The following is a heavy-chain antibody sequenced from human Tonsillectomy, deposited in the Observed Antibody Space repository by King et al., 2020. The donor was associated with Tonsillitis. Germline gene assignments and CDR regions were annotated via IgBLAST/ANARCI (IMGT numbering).Heavy chain of an antibody. CDR3: ARERDYSGSVGYQTFDY. Sequence: VQLVESGAEVKKPGSSVKVSCKASGGTFSSYAISWVRQAPGQGLEWMGGIIPIFGTANYAQKFQGRVTITADESTSTAYMELSNLRYEDTAVYYCARERDYSGSVGYQTFDYWGQGTLVTVSS. CDR2: IIPIFGTA. V-gene: IGHV1-69*01. J-gene: IGHJ4*02. D-gene: IGHD3-10*01. CDR1: GGTFSSYA.